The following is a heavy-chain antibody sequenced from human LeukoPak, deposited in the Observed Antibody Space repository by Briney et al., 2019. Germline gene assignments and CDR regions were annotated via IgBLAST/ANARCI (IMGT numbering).Heavy chain of an antibody. CDR3: ARDSLVGDWFDP. Sequence: SETLSLTCTVSGGSISSYYWSWLRQPPGKGLEWIGYIYYSGSTNYNPSLKSRVTISVDTSKNQFSLKLSSVTAADTAVYYCARDSLVGDWFDPWGQGILVTVSS. V-gene: IGHV4-59*01. D-gene: IGHD2-15*01. CDR1: GGSISSYY. CDR2: IYYSGST. J-gene: IGHJ5*02.